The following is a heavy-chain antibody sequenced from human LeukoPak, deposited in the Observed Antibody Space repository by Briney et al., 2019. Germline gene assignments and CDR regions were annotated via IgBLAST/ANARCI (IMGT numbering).Heavy chain of an antibody. CDR3: ARGRIAVAGTKNYFDY. CDR2: IYYTGST. Sequence: SETLSLTCSVSGGSINSYYWSWIRQPPGKGLEWIGNIYYTGSTNYNPSLQSRVTMSVDTSKNQFSLNVSSVTAADTAVYYCARGRIAVAGTKNYFDYWGQGTLVTVSS. CDR1: GGSINSYY. V-gene: IGHV4-59*01. J-gene: IGHJ4*02. D-gene: IGHD6-19*01.